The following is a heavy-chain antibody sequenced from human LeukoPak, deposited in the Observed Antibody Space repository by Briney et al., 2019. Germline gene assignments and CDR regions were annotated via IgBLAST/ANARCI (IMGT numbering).Heavy chain of an antibody. D-gene: IGHD4-17*01. Sequence: GGSLRLSCVPSGLTVSSNYMSWVRQPPGKGLEWVSSISGSGGSTYYADSVKGRFTISRDNSKNTLYLQMNSLRAEDTALYYCAKGTMVTTYNWDHWGQGTLVTVSS. CDR1: GLTVSSNY. CDR2: ISGSGGST. CDR3: AKGTMVTTYNWDH. J-gene: IGHJ4*02. V-gene: IGHV3-23*01.